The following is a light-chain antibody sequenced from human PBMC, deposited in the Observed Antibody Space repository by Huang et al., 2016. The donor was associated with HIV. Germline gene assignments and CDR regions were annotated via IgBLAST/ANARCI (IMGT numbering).Light chain of an antibody. CDR1: RSLIST. Sequence: EVVMTQSPVTLSVSPGERATLSCRASRSLISTLAWYQQKLGQAPRLLICGTSPRATGIPARFSGTGSGTEFTITISSLQSEDCAVYYCQQYNNWPPAFGQGTKVEIK. V-gene: IGKV3-15*01. CDR2: GTS. CDR3: QQYNNWPPA. J-gene: IGKJ1*01.